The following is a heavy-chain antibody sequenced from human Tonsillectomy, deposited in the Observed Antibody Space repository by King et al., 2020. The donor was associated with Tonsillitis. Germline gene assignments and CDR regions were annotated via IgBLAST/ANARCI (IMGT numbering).Heavy chain of an antibody. V-gene: IGHV1-2*02. CDR1: GYTFTGYY. J-gene: IGHJ4*02. D-gene: IGHD5-18*01. Sequence: VQLVESGAEVKKPGASVKVSCKASGYTFTGYYMHLVRQAPGRGLEGMGWLNPNTGVTNYAQKFQGRVTMTRDTSFSTAYMELSRLRSDDTAVYYCARRLQSRPKFDYWGQGTLVTVSS. CDR2: LNPNTGVT. CDR3: ARRLQSRPKFDY.